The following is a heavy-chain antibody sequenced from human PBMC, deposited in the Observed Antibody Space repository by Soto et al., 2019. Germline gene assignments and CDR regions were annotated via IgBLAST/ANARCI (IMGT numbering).Heavy chain of an antibody. CDR3: ARDASTGAADYYFDY. CDR1: GFTFSSYA. CDR2: ISYDGRDK. D-gene: IGHD4-17*01. Sequence: PGGSLRLSCAASGFTFSSYAMHWVRQAPGKGLEWVAVISYDGRDKKHADSVKGRFTISRDNSNNMVYLQMNSLRAEDTAVYYCARDASTGAADYYFDYWGQGTPVTVSS. J-gene: IGHJ4*02. V-gene: IGHV3-30*04.